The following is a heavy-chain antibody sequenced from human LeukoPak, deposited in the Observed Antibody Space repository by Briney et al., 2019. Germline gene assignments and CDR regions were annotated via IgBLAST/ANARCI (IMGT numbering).Heavy chain of an antibody. CDR3: ARDGRQWQDY. CDR2: ISLDGNNE. J-gene: IGHJ4*02. D-gene: IGHD6-19*01. V-gene: IGHV3-30-3*01. CDR1: GFTFRNYY. Sequence: PGRSLRLSCAASGFTFRNYYMHWVRQAPGKGLEWVAVISLDGNNEYYADSVKGRFSLSRDNSMNTLYLQLNSLRTEDTAMYYCARDGRQWQDYWGQGTLVTVSS.